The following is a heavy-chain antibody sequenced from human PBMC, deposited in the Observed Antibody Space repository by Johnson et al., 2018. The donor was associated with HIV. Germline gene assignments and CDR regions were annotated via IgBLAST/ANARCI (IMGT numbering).Heavy chain of an antibody. CDR2: IKSKTDGGTT. D-gene: IGHD3-3*01. J-gene: IGHJ3*02. CDR1: GFTFSNAW. V-gene: IGHV3-15*01. CDR3: ATLITIFGVVTLDGFEI. Sequence: EQLVESGGGLVQPGGSLRLSCAASGFTFSNAWMSWVRQAPGQGLEWVGRIKSKTDGGTTDYAAPVKGRFTISRDDSKNTLYLQMNSLKTEDTAVYYCATLITIFGVVTLDGFEIWGQGTMVTVSS.